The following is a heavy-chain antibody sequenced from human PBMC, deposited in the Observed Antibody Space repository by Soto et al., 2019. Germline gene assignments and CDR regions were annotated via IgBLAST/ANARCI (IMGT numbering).Heavy chain of an antibody. D-gene: IGHD1-26*01. CDR2: IVVGSGNT. Sequence: GASVKVSCKASGFTFTSSAMQWVRQARGQRLEWIGWIVVGSGNTNYAQKFQERVTITRDMSTNTAYMELGSLRSEDTAVYYCAAVSWRYSESGDAFDIWGQGTMVTVSS. V-gene: IGHV1-58*02. CDR1: GFTFTSSA. J-gene: IGHJ3*02. CDR3: AAVSWRYSESGDAFDI.